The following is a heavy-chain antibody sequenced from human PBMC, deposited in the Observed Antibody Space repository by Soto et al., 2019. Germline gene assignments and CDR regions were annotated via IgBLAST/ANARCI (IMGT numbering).Heavy chain of an antibody. CDR3: ARDPHYGDYPFDP. CDR1: GYTFTSYG. Sequence: GASVKVSCKASGYTFTSYGISWVRQAPGQGLEWMGWISAYNGSTNDAQKLQGRVTMTTDTSTSTAYMELRSLRSDDTAVYYWARDPHYGDYPFDPWGQGTLVTVSS. CDR2: ISAYNGST. V-gene: IGHV1-18*01. D-gene: IGHD4-17*01. J-gene: IGHJ5*02.